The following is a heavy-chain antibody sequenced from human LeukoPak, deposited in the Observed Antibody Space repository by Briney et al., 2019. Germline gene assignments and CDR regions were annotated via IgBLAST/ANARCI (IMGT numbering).Heavy chain of an antibody. CDR2: ISSSGSTI. CDR3: ASVLSGSTKGVDY. CDR1: GFTFSSYE. D-gene: IGHD3-22*01. Sequence: EAGGSLRLSCAASGFTFSSYEMNWVRQAPGKGLEWVSYISSSGSTIYYADSVKGRFTISRDNAKNSLYLQMNSLRAEDTVVYYCASVLSGSTKGVDYWGQGTLVTVSS. J-gene: IGHJ4*02. V-gene: IGHV3-48*03.